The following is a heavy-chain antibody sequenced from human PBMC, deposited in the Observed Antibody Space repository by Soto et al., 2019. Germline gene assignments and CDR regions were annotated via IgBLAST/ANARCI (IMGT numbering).Heavy chain of an antibody. V-gene: IGHV1-69*01. Sequence: QVQLVQSGAEVKKPGSSVKLSCKTSGGTFRNYAINWVRQAPGQGLEWMGGSIPVFGTANYAQTFQGRFKITADESTNTAYMELSSLRSEDTAVYYCAIPLPKQQLVRGAFDHWGQGTLVTVAS. CDR1: GGTFRNYA. D-gene: IGHD6-13*01. CDR3: AIPLPKQQLVRGAFDH. J-gene: IGHJ4*02. CDR2: SIPVFGTA.